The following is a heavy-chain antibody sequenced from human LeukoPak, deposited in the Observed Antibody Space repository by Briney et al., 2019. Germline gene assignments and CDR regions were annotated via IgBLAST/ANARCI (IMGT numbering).Heavy chain of an antibody. V-gene: IGHV4-31*03. CDR3: ARCGKDGDYVQN. D-gene: IGHD4-17*01. CDR2: IYYSGSI. Sequence: PSETLSLTCTVSVHSISRGGDYWPWVRQHPGKGLEWIGYIYYSGSIYYNPSLKSRVTISVDTSKNQFSLKLSSVTAADTAVYYCARCGKDGDYVQNWGQGTLVTVSS. J-gene: IGHJ4*02. CDR1: VHSISRGGDY.